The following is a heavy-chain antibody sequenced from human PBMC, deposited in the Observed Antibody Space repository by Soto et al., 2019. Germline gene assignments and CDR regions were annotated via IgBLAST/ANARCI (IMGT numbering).Heavy chain of an antibody. Sequence: SETLSLTCAVYGGSFSGYYWSWIRQPPGKGLEWIGEINHSGSTNYNPSLKSRVTISVDTSKNQFSLKLSSVTAADTAVFFFARGGVAAGGSPGTYHFYYLGQGTLVTVSS. J-gene: IGHJ4*02. CDR2: INHSGST. V-gene: IGHV4-34*01. D-gene: IGHD6-13*01. CDR3: ARGGVAAGGSPGTYHFYY. CDR1: GGSFSGYY.